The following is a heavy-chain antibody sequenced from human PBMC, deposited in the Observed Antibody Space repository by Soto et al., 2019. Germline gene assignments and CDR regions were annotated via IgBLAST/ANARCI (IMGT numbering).Heavy chain of an antibody. CDR3: ARAGYCSGGSCYDPPHYFDY. V-gene: IGHV1-69*01. J-gene: IGHJ4*02. Sequence: QVQLVQSGAEVKKPGSSVKVSCKASGGTFSSYAISWVRQAPGQGLEWMGGIIPIFGTANYAQKFQGRVTITADESTSTAYLELSSLRSEDTAVYYCARAGYCSGGSCYDPPHYFDYWGQGTLVTVSS. D-gene: IGHD2-15*01. CDR1: GGTFSSYA. CDR2: IIPIFGTA.